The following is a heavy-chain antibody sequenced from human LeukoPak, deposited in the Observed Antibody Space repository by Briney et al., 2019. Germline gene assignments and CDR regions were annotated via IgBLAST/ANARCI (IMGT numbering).Heavy chain of an antibody. D-gene: IGHD5-12*01. J-gene: IGHJ4*02. CDR3: ARGGGGYVGFDY. CDR1: GFTFSSYS. Sequence: GGSLRLSCAASGFTFSSYSMNWVRQAPGEGLEWVANIKQDGSEKYYVDSVKGRFTISRDNAKNSLYLQMNSLRAEDTAVYHCARGGGGYVGFDYWGQGTLVTVSS. V-gene: IGHV3-7*03. CDR2: IKQDGSEK.